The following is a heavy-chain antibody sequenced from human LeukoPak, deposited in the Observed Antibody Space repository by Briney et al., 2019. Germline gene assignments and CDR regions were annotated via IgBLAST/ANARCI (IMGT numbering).Heavy chain of an antibody. CDR2: IIPIFGTA. V-gene: IGHV1-69*05. D-gene: IGHD5-18*01. Sequence: ASVKVSCQASGGTFSSYAISWVRQAPGQGLEWLGRIIPIFGTANYAQKFQDRVTITTDESTSTAYMELSSLRSEDTAVYCCARDRRYSYGRFDYWGQGTLVTVSS. J-gene: IGHJ4*02. CDR1: GGTFSSYA. CDR3: ARDRRYSYGRFDY.